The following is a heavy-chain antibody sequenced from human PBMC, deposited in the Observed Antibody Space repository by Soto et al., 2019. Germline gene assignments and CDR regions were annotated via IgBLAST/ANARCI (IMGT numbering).Heavy chain of an antibody. J-gene: IGHJ4*02. CDR1: GFTFDDYA. CDR2: INWNSAVI. Sequence: QLVESGGGEVQPGRSLRLSCAASGFTFDDYAMHWVRQAPGGGLEWVSGINWNSAVIGYADSVKGRFTISRDNAKNALYLQMTSLRSEDTALYYCARDPSVTAIGRADHWGQGTLVTVSS. V-gene: IGHV3-9*01. CDR3: ARDPSVTAIGRADH. D-gene: IGHD5-18*01.